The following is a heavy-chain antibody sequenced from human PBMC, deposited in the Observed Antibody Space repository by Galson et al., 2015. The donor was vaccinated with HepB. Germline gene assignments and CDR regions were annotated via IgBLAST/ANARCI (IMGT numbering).Heavy chain of an antibody. CDR2: ISYDGNNK. D-gene: IGHD6-19*01. V-gene: IGHV3-30*18. Sequence: SLRLSCAASGFTFSTYGMHWVRQAPGKGLEWVAVISYDGNNKYYADSVEGRFTISRDNSKNTLYLQMNSLRAEDTAVYYCANGAVAGSFGGYWGQGTLVTVSS. J-gene: IGHJ4*02. CDR1: GFTFSTYG. CDR3: ANGAVAGSFGGY.